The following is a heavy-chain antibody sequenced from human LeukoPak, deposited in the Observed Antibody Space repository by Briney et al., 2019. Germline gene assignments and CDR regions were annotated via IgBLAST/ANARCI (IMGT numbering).Heavy chain of an antibody. CDR2: MDPKSGGT. V-gene: IGHV1-2*02. Sequence: ASVKVSCKASGYTFTAYYLHWVRQAPGQGLEWMGWMDPKSGGTNYAQKFQGRVTMTRDTSISTAYMELSRLRSDDTAVYYCARESPTYDFWSGLGPRSNWFDPWGQGTLVTVSS. CDR1: GYTFTAYY. D-gene: IGHD3-3*01. CDR3: ARESPTYDFWSGLGPRSNWFDP. J-gene: IGHJ5*02.